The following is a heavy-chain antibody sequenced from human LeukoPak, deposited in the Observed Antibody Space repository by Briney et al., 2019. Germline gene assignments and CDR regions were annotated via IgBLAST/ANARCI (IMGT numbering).Heavy chain of an antibody. D-gene: IGHD3-10*01. CDR3: ARPRGGSGSYYDAFDI. J-gene: IGHJ3*02. V-gene: IGHV5-51*01. CDR2: IYPGDSDT. CDR1: GYSFTSYW. Sequence: GEPLKISCKGSGYSFTSYWIGWVRQMPGKGLEWMGIIYPGDSDTRYSPSFQGQVTISADKSISTAYLQWSSMKASDTAMYYCARPRGGSGSYYDAFDIWGQGTMVTVSS.